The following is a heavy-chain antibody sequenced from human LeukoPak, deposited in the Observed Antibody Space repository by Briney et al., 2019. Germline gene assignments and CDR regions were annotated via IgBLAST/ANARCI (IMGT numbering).Heavy chain of an antibody. V-gene: IGHV3-53*01. Sequence: GGSLRLSCAASGFTVSSNYMTWVRQAPGKGLEWVSVIYKNAITYYADTVKGRFTISRDNAKNSLYLQMNSLRAEDTAVYYCATSRGSWPDYFDYWGQGTLVTVSS. CDR1: GFTVSSNY. J-gene: IGHJ4*02. D-gene: IGHD6-13*01. CDR3: ATSRGSWPDYFDY. CDR2: IYKNAIT.